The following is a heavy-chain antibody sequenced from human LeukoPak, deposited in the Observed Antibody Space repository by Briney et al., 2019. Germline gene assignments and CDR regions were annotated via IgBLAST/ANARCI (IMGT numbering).Heavy chain of an antibody. CDR2: IKQDGSEK. Sequence: GGSLRLSCAASGFTFSSYWMSWVRQAPGKGLEWVANIKQDGSEKYYVGSVKGRFTISRDNAKNSLYLQMNSLRAEDTAVYYCARDSRAYIAVAREYYYMDVWGKGTTVTVSS. J-gene: IGHJ6*03. CDR1: GFTFSSYW. V-gene: IGHV3-7*01. CDR3: ARDSRAYIAVAREYYYMDV. D-gene: IGHD6-19*01.